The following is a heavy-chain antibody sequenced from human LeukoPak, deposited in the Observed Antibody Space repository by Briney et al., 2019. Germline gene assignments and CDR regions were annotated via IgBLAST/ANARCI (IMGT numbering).Heavy chain of an antibody. J-gene: IGHJ4*02. D-gene: IGHD6-19*01. CDR1: VYTFTSYY. Sequence: ASVKVSCKASVYTFTSYYMHWVRQARGQGLEWMGIINPSGGSTSYAQKFQGRVTMTRDTSTSTVYMELSSLRAEDTAVYYCARDEQWLGYWGQGTLVTVSS. CDR3: ARDEQWLGY. V-gene: IGHV1-46*01. CDR2: INPSGGST.